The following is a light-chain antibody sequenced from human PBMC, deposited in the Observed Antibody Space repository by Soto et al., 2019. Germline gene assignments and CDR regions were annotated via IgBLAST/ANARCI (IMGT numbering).Light chain of an antibody. CDR3: QYYGNSPLT. V-gene: IGKV3-20*01. J-gene: IGKJ1*01. Sequence: LTQSPGTLSLSPGEGATLSCRTSQRVDNNFVAWYQQKPGQAPRLLIYGAFNRATGIPDRFSGGGSGTDFTLTITRLEPEDFAVYYCQYYGNSPLTFGQGTKVDIK. CDR1: QRVDNNF. CDR2: GAF.